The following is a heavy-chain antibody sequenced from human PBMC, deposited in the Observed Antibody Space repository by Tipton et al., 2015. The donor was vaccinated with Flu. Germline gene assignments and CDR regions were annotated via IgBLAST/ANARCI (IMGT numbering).Heavy chain of an antibody. CDR1: GGTFTSYA. Sequence: QLVQSGAEVKKPGSSVRVSCKASGGTFTSYAFSWVRQAPGQGLEWMGRVIPILGSSNYAQKFQGRLTITADKSSSTAYMRLSGLTSDDTAMYYCARGKGDYGEDYWGQGTLVTVSS. CDR3: ARGKGDYGEDY. J-gene: IGHJ4*02. D-gene: IGHD4-17*01. CDR2: VIPILGSS. V-gene: IGHV1-69*09.